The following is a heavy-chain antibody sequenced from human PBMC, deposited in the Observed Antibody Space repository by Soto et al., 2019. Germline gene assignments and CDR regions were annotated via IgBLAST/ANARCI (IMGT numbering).Heavy chain of an antibody. CDR1: GFTFSSYA. CDR3: VKGVRCSSTTCYIAGGYYYYGIDV. J-gene: IGHJ6*02. Sequence: GGTLRLSCSASGFTFSSYAMHWVRQAPGKGLEYVSAISSNGGSTYYADSVKGRFTISRDNSKNTLYLQMSSLRAEDTAVYYCVKGVRCSSTTCYIAGGYYYYGIDVSGQGTTVTVSS. CDR2: ISSNGGST. V-gene: IGHV3-64D*06. D-gene: IGHD2-2*02.